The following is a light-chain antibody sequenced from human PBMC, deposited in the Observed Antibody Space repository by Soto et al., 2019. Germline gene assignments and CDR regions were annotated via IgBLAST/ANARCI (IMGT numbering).Light chain of an antibody. Sequence: QSVLTQPASVSGSPGQSITISCTGTSSDVGSYNLVSWYQQHPGKAPKLMIYEVSKRPSGVSNRFSGSKSGNTASLTISGLQAEDEADYYCCLGVFGNGTKVTVL. CDR1: SSDVGSYNL. CDR3: CLGV. V-gene: IGLV2-23*02. J-gene: IGLJ1*01. CDR2: EVS.